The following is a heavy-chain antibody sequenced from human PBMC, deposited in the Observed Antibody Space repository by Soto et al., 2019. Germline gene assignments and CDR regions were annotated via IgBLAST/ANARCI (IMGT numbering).Heavy chain of an antibody. CDR1: GCSISSGGYY. V-gene: IGHV4-30-4*08. D-gene: IGHD3-22*01. CDR2: IYYSGST. J-gene: IGHJ3*02. CDR3: ARIYDSSGAASAFDI. Sequence: TLSLTCTVSGCSISSGGYYWSSIRQPPGKGLEWIGYIYYSGSTYYNPSLKSRVTISVDTSKNQFSLKLSSVTAADTAVYYCARIYDSSGAASAFDIWGQGTMVTVSS.